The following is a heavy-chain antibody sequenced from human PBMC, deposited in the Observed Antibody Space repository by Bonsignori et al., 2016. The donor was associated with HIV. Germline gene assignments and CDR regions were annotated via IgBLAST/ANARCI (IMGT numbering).Heavy chain of an antibody. V-gene: IGHV3-23*01. Sequence: VRQAPGKGLEWVSAISGSGGSTYYADSVKGRFTISRDNSKNTLYLQMNSLRAEDTAVYYCAKEEDIVVVVAGRFQHWGQGTLVTVSS. CDR3: AKEEDIVVVVAGRFQH. D-gene: IGHD2-15*01. CDR2: ISGSGGST. J-gene: IGHJ1*01.